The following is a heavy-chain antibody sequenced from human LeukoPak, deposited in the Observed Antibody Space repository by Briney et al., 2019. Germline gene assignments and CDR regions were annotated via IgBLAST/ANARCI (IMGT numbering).Heavy chain of an antibody. J-gene: IGHJ4*02. CDR3: ARQIAVAPFDY. CDR1: GFTFTTYS. Sequence: GGSLRLSCAASGFTFTTYSMNWVRQAPGKGLEWVSFISSSSSYIYYADSVKGRFTISRDNAKNSLYLQMNSLRAEDTAVYYCARQIAVAPFDYWGQGTLVTVSS. V-gene: IGHV3-21*01. CDR2: ISSSSSYI. D-gene: IGHD6-19*01.